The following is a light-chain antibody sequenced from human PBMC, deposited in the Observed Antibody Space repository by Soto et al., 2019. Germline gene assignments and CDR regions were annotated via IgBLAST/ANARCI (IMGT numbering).Light chain of an antibody. Sequence: EVVMTQSPATVSVSPGERATLSCRASQSVSSNLAWYRQKPGQAPRLLMYGASTRATSISDRFSGSGSGTEFTLTISSLQSEDFAVYYCQKYNNWPITFGQGTRLEIK. CDR2: GAS. J-gene: IGKJ5*01. V-gene: IGKV3-15*01. CDR3: QKYNNWPIT. CDR1: QSVSSN.